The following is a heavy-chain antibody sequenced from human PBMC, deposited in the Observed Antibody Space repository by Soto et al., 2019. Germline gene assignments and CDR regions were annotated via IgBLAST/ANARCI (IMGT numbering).Heavy chain of an antibody. CDR3: ARMGGVIPRNWFDP. Sequence: ASVKVSCKASGYTFTSYGISWVRQAPGQGLEWMGWISAYNGNTNYAQKLQGRATMTTDTSTSTAYMMLRSLGDDATAVYYCARMGGVIPRNWFDPWGQGTLVTVSS. J-gene: IGHJ5*02. CDR1: GYTFTSYG. V-gene: IGHV1-18*01. CDR2: ISAYNGNT. D-gene: IGHD3-10*01.